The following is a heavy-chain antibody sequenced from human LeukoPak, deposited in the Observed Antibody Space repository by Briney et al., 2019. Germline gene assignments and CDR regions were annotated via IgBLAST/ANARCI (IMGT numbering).Heavy chain of an antibody. V-gene: IGHV4-34*01. D-gene: IGHD6-13*01. J-gene: IGHJ3*02. CDR1: GGSFSGYY. Sequence: SETLSLTCAVYGGSFSGYYWSWIRQPPGKGLEWIGEINHSGSTNYNPSLKSRVTISVDTSKNQFSLKLSSVTAADTAVYYCASPVREIAAAGQGRGDAFDIWGQGTMVTVSS. CDR2: INHSGST. CDR3: ASPVREIAAAGQGRGDAFDI.